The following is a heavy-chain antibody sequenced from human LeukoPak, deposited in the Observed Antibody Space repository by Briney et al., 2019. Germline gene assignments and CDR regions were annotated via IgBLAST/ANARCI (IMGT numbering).Heavy chain of an antibody. D-gene: IGHD3-9*01. CDR3: ARSFVRYDIFNGYHGRPFDD. J-gene: IGHJ4*02. V-gene: IGHV1-46*01. Sequence: GASVKVSCKASGYIFSQYLMHWVRQAPGQGLEWMGIFSPSDGRPDFAQKFQRRVSLTKDRFTNTVYMEMRSLTSEDTAVYYCARSFVRYDIFNGYHGRPFDDWGQGTLVTVSS. CDR1: GYIFSQYL. CDR2: FSPSDGRP.